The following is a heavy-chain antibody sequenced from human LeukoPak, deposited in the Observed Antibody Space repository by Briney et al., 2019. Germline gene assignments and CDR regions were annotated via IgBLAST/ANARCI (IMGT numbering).Heavy chain of an antibody. V-gene: IGHV3-74*01. CDR3: VRDLDLGGYSSFVS. J-gene: IGHJ4*02. D-gene: IGHD4-23*01. Sequence: GGSLRLSCAASGFTFTTYNMNWVRQAPGKGLVWVSRIRSDGGSSTYADSVKGRFTISRDNAKNTLYLQMNTLRAEDTAVYYCVRDLDLGGYSSFVSWGQGTLVTVSS. CDR2: IRSDGGSS. CDR1: GFTFTTYN.